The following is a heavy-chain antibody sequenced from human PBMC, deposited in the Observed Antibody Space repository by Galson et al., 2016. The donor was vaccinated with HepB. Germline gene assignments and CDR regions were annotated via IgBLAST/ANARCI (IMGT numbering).Heavy chain of an antibody. Sequence: SLRLSCAASGFAFSAHDMQWVRQAPGKGLEWVAEIDGPETRKYYADSVKGRFTISRGNAQSSLYLQINSLRAEDTAVYYCASEYSRRSGLDLWGQGTLVIVSS. CDR2: IDGPETRK. CDR3: ASEYSRRSGLDL. J-gene: IGHJ4*02. V-gene: IGHV3-48*03. CDR1: GFAFSAHD. D-gene: IGHD3-3*01.